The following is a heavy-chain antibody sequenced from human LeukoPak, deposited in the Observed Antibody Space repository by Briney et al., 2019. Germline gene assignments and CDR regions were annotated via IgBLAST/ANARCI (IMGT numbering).Heavy chain of an antibody. CDR2: ISGSGSTI. Sequence: PGGSLRLSCAASGFTFSNYEMNWVRQAPGKGLDWVSYISGSGSTIYYADSVKGRFTISRDNAKDSLYLQMNSLRAEDTAVYYCARVRSGYSHENYFDYWGQGTLVTVSS. CDR1: GFTFSNYE. V-gene: IGHV3-48*03. CDR3: ARVRSGYSHENYFDY. D-gene: IGHD5-18*01. J-gene: IGHJ4*02.